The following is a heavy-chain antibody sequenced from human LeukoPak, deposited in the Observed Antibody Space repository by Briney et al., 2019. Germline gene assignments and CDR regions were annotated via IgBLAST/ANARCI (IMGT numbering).Heavy chain of an antibody. J-gene: IGHJ4*02. CDR1: GYSFTSYW. V-gene: IGHV5-51*01. CDR2: IYPGDSDT. Sequence: GESLKISCKGSGYSFTSYWIGWVRQMPGKGLEWMGIIYPGDSDTRYSPSFQAQVTISADKSISTAYLQWSRTKASDTAMYYCARQVVPAAIIDYWGQGTLVTVSS. D-gene: IGHD2-2*02. CDR3: ARQVVPAAIIDY.